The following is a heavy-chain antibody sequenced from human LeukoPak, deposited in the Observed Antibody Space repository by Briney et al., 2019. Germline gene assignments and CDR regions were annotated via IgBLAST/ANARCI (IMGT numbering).Heavy chain of an antibody. V-gene: IGHV2-5*01. Sequence: SGPTLVNPTPTLTVTCTFSGFSFSTSGVGVGWIRRPPGKALEWLGIIYWNDDKGYSPSLKSRLTITKDTSKNQVVLTMTNMDPVDTATYYCAHRNSGWYEYWGQGTLVTVSS. D-gene: IGHD6-19*01. CDR2: IYWNDDK. CDR3: AHRNSGWYEY. J-gene: IGHJ4*02. CDR1: GFSFSTSGVG.